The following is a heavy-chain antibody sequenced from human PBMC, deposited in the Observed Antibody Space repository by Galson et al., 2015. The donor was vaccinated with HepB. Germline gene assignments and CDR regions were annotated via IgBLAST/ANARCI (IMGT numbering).Heavy chain of an antibody. V-gene: IGHV3-23*01. CDR3: AQRGDSSSWFRDFQH. CDR2: ISNSGGST. D-gene: IGHD6-13*01. Sequence: SLRLSCAASGFAFSTYAMSWVRQAPGKGLEWVSAISNSGGSTFYAASVRGRFIISRDNSKNTLYLQMNSLRVEDTAVYYCAQRGDSSSWFRDFQHWGQGTLVTVSS. CDR1: GFAFSTYA. J-gene: IGHJ1*01.